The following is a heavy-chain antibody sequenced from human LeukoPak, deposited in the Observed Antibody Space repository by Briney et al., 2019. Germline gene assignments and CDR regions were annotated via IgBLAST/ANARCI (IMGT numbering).Heavy chain of an antibody. D-gene: IGHD1-26*01. CDR3: AREVGATIKRKQYYFDY. CDR2: ISAYNGNT. Sequence: GASVKVSCKASGYTFTSYGISWVRRAPGQGLEWMGWISAYNGNTNYAQKLQGRVTMTTDTSTSTAYMELRSLRSDDTAVYYCAREVGATIKRKQYYFDYWGQGTLVTVSS. J-gene: IGHJ4*02. CDR1: GYTFTSYG. V-gene: IGHV1-18*01.